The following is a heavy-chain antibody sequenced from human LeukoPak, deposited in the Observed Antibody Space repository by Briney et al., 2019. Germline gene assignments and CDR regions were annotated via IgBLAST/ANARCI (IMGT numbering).Heavy chain of an antibody. D-gene: IGHD3-22*01. J-gene: IGHJ4*02. V-gene: IGHV3-30-3*01. CDR2: ISYDGSNK. Sequence: GGSLRLSCAASGFTFSSYAMHWVRQAPGKGLEWVAVISYDGSNKYYADSVKGRFTFSRDNSKNTLYLQMNSLRAEDTAVYYCARSYDSSGYYLAVYFDYWGQGTLVTVSS. CDR3: ARSYDSSGYYLAVYFDY. CDR1: GFTFSSYA.